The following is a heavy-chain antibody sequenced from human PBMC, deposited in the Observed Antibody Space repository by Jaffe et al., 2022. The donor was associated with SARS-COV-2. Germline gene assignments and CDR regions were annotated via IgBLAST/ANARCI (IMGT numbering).Heavy chain of an antibody. CDR3: ARDYGWAARDMPYGMDV. V-gene: IGHV1-2*04. CDR2: INPNSGGT. J-gene: IGHJ6*02. D-gene: IGHD6-6*01. CDR1: GYTFTGYY. Sequence: QVQLVQSGAEVKKPGASVKVSCKASGYTFTGYYMHWVRQAPGQGLEWMGWINPNSGGTNYAQKFQGWVTMTRDTSISTAYMELSRLRSDDTAVYYCARDYGWAARDMPYGMDVWGQGTTVTVSS.